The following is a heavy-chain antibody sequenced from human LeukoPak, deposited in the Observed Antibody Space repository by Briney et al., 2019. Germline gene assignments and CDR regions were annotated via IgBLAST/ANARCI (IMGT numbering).Heavy chain of an antibody. CDR3: GRGHWGIDY. Sequence: PGGSLRLSCGASGFIFSDHYMSWFRQAPGRGLEWISYITKSGTDMEYADSVKGRSTISRDNAKNSLFLQMNSLRAEDTAVYFCGRGHWGIDYWGQGTPVTVSS. V-gene: IGHV3-11*04. CDR2: ITKSGTDM. D-gene: IGHD7-27*01. CDR1: GFIFSDHY. J-gene: IGHJ4*02.